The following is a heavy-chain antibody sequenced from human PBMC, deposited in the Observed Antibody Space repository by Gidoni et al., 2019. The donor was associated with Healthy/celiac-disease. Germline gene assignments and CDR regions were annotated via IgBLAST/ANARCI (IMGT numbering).Heavy chain of an antibody. J-gene: IGHJ6*02. CDR1: GFTFSSYA. CDR3: AKDRRYCSGGSCYDYYYGMDV. D-gene: IGHD2-15*01. V-gene: IGHV3-23*01. Sequence: EVQLLESGGGLVQPGGSLRLSCAASGFTFSSYAMSWVRQAPGMGLEWVSAISGSGGSTYYADSVKGRFTISRDNSKNTLYLQMNSLRAEDTAVYYCAKDRRYCSGGSCYDYYYGMDVWGQGTTVTVSS. CDR2: ISGSGGST.